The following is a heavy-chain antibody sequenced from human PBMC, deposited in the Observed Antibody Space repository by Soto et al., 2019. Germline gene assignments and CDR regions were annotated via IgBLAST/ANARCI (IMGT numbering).Heavy chain of an antibody. V-gene: IGHV3-33*01. J-gene: IGHJ4*02. D-gene: IGHD1-26*01. CDR1: GFTFSTYG. Sequence: QVQLVESGGGVVQPGRSLRLSCAASGFTFSTYGMHWVRQAPGKGLERVAVIWYDGSNKYYADSVTGRFTISRDNSKSTLYLQMNSLRAEDTAVYYCARDRLLGNSFDYWGQGSLVTVSS. CDR2: IWYDGSNK. CDR3: ARDRLLGNSFDY.